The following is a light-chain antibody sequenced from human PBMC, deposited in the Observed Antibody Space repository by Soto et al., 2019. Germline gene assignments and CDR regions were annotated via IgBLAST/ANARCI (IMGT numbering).Light chain of an antibody. CDR1: SSDVGGYNY. Sequence: QSALTQPASVSGSPGQSNTISCTGTSSDVGGYNYVSWYQQHPGKAPKLMIYDVSNRPSGVSNRFSGSKSGNTASLTISGLQAEDEADYYCSSYTSSSTWVFGGGTKVTVL. CDR2: DVS. CDR3: SSYTSSSTWV. J-gene: IGLJ3*02. V-gene: IGLV2-14*01.